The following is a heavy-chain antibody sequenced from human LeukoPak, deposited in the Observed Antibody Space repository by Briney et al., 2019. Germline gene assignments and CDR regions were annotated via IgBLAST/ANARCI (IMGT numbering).Heavy chain of an antibody. D-gene: IGHD5-18*01. J-gene: IGHJ4*02. V-gene: IGHV3-7*01. CDR1: GFTFSNYW. CDR2: IKQDGIEK. Sequence: PGGSLRLSCAASGFTFSNYWMSWVRQAPGKGLEWVANIKQDGIEKYYVDSVKGRFTISRDNAKNSLYLQMSSLRAEDTAVYYCARDEFRGGNTAMVKFDYWGQGTLVTVSS. CDR3: ARDEFRGGNTAMVKFDY.